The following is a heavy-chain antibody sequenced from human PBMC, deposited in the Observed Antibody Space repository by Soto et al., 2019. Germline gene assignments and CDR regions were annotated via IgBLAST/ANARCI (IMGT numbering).Heavy chain of an antibody. Sequence: GGSLRLSCTASGFNFGDYAMSWFRQAPGKGLEWVGFIRSKAYGATTEYAASLKGTFTISRDDSKSIAYLQINSLNTEDTAVYYCTGFVIVPSAALHYYGMDVWGQGTTVTVS. CDR2: IRSKAYGATT. D-gene: IGHD2-2*01. CDR3: TGFVIVPSAALHYYGMDV. V-gene: IGHV3-49*03. J-gene: IGHJ6*02. CDR1: GFNFGDYA.